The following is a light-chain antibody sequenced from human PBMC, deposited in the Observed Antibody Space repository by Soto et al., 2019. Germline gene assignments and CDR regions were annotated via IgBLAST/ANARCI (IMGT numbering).Light chain of an antibody. V-gene: IGLV4-69*01. J-gene: IGLJ2*01. CDR2: LNSDGSH. CDR3: QTWGTGPQVV. CDR1: SGHSSYA. Sequence: QLVLTQSPSASASLGASVKLTCTLSSGHSSYAIAWHQQQPEKGPRYLMKLNSDGSHSKGDGIPDRFSGSSSGAERYLTIPSLQSEDEADYYCQTWGTGPQVVFGGGTKVTVL.